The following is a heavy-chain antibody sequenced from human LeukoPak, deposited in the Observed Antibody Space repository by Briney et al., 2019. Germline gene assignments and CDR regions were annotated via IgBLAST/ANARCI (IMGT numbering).Heavy chain of an antibody. D-gene: IGHD3-10*01. Sequence: SVKVSCKASGYLSTRYGFVWVRQAPGHGLQWIGWISGSTGNTNYAQIVQGRVSMTTDTSTNTAYMELRSLTVVDTAVYYCARAGRGTYYYFDVWGQGTLVTVSS. CDR2: ISGSTGNT. CDR3: ARAGRGTYYYFDV. CDR1: GYLSTRYG. J-gene: IGHJ4*02. V-gene: IGHV1-18*01.